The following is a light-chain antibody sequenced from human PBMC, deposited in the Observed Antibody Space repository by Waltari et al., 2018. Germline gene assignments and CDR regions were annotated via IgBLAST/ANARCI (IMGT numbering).Light chain of an antibody. Sequence: EIVLTQSPGTLSLSPGERATLSCRASQSVSSSYLAWYQQKPGQAPRLLIYGVSYRATGILDRFSGSGSGTDFTLTISRLEPEDFAVYYCQQYGNSPPFSFGPGTKVDIK. CDR1: QSVSSSY. CDR2: GVS. CDR3: QQYGNSPPFS. J-gene: IGKJ3*01. V-gene: IGKV3-20*01.